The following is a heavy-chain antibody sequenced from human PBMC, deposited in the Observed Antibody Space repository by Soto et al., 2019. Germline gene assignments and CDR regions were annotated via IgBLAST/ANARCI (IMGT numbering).Heavy chain of an antibody. Sequence: GGSLRLSCATSGFTFSSYEMNWVRRAPGKGLEWVSYISSSGSSIYYADSVKGRFTISRDNAKNSLYLQMSSLRAEDTAVYYYARESCSTSSCSYRYGMDVWGQGTTVTVSS. CDR1: GFTFSSYE. CDR2: ISSSGSSI. V-gene: IGHV3-48*03. D-gene: IGHD2-2*01. CDR3: ARESCSTSSCSYRYGMDV. J-gene: IGHJ6*02.